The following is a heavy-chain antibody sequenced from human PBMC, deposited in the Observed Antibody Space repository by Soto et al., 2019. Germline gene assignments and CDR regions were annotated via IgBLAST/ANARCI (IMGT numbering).Heavy chain of an antibody. V-gene: IGHV6-1*01. D-gene: IGHD2-15*01. J-gene: IGHJ3*02. Sequence: QSQTLSLTCAISGDSVSSNSAAWNWIRQSPSRGLEWLGRTYYRSKWYNDYAVSVKSRITINPDTSKNQFSLQLNSVTPEDTAVYYCAREYCSGGSCYRTISDAFDIWGQGTMVTVSS. CDR2: TYYRSKWYN. CDR3: AREYCSGGSCYRTISDAFDI. CDR1: GDSVSSNSAA.